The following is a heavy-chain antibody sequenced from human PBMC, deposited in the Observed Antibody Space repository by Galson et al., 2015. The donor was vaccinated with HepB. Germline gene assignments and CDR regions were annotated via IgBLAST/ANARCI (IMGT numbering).Heavy chain of an antibody. CDR2: ISYDGNNK. D-gene: IGHD6-19*01. J-gene: IGHJ3*02. Sequence: SLRLSCAASGFTFSSYAMHGVRQAPGKGLEWVAVISYDGNNKYYADSVKGRFTISRDNSKDTLYLQMNSLRAEDTAVYYCARALAGAIYRSGWYDAFDIWGQGTMVTVSS. CDR1: GFTFSSYA. V-gene: IGHV3-30*04. CDR3: ARALAGAIYRSGWYDAFDI.